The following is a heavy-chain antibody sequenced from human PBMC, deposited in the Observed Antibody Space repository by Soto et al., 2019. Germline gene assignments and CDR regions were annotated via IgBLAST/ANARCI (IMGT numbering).Heavy chain of an antibody. V-gene: IGHV3-30*18. D-gene: IGHD1-26*01. CDR3: AKDRSGSYPVSDY. CDR2: ISYDGSNK. Sequence: QVQLVESGGGVVQPGRSLRLSCAASGFTFSSYGMHWVRQAPGKGLEWVAVISYDGSNKYYADSVKGRFTISRDNSKNTLYLQMNSLRAEDTAVYYCAKDRSGSYPVSDYWGQGTLGTVSS. J-gene: IGHJ4*02. CDR1: GFTFSSYG.